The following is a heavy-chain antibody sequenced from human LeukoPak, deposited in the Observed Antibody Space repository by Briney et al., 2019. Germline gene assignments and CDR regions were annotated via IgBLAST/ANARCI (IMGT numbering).Heavy chain of an antibody. CDR1: GFTFSSYA. J-gene: IGHJ4*02. CDR3: GLGQWLVGPFDY. CDR2: ISSDGSKK. V-gene: IGHV3-30*03. Sequence: GGSLRLSCAASGFTFSSYAMHWVRQAPGKGPEWVAVISSDGSKKYYADSVKGRFTISRDNSNSKNTLYLQMNSLRAEDTAVYYCGLGQWLVGPFDYWGQGTLVTVSS. D-gene: IGHD6-19*01.